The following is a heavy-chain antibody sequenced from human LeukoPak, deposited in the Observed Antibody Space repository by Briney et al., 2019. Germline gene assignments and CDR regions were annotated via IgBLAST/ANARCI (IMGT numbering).Heavy chain of an antibody. CDR3: AKDHGTAVAGFYY. Sequence: GGSLRLSCAASGFSLSTYGVSWVRQPPGKGLEWVSDITGTGGSTYYADSVKGRFTVSRGTSKNTLYLQMNTLRAEDTAIYYCAKDHGTAVAGFYYWGQGTLVTVSS. V-gene: IGHV3-23*01. CDR2: ITGTGGST. CDR1: GFSLSTYG. J-gene: IGHJ4*02. D-gene: IGHD6-19*01.